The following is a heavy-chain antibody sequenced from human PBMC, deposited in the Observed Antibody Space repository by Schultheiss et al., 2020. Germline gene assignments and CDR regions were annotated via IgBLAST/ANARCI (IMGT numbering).Heavy chain of an antibody. V-gene: IGHV3-15*01. D-gene: IGHD4-23*01. CDR3: TTDETTVLMTYYYGMDV. J-gene: IGHJ6*02. CDR1: GFTFSNAW. Sequence: GGSLRLSCAASGFTFSNAWMSWVRQAPGKGLEWVGRIKSKTDGGTTDYAAPVKGRFTISRDDSKNTLYLQMNSLKTEDTAVYYCTTDETTVLMTYYYGMDVWGQGTTVTVSS. CDR2: IKSKTDGGTT.